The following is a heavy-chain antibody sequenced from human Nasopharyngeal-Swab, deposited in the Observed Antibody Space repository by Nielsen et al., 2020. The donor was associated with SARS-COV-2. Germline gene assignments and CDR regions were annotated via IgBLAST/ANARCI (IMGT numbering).Heavy chain of an antibody. CDR2: IYSSGTT. CDR3: ARRLWSGREYYMDV. D-gene: IGHD3-3*01. V-gene: IGHV4-4*08. Sequence: SETLSLTCSLSGGSISNDYWTWIRQPPGKGLEWIGQIYSSGTTNYNPSLMSRLTISVDTSRNQSSLPLSYVTAADTAIYYCARRLWSGREYYMDVWGKGTTVTVYS. J-gene: IGHJ6*03. CDR1: GGSISNDY.